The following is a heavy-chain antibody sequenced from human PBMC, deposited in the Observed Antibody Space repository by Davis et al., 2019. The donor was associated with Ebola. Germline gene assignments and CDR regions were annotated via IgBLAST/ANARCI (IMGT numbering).Heavy chain of an antibody. Sequence: MPSETLSLTCAVSGGSISSSNWWSWVRQPPGKGLEWIGEIYHSGSTNYNPSLKSRVTISVDKSKNQFSLKLSSVTAADTAVYYCARGSPYYYDRRGRFDYWGQGTLVTVSS. D-gene: IGHD3-22*01. V-gene: IGHV4-4*02. J-gene: IGHJ4*02. CDR3: ARGSPYYYDRRGRFDY. CDR1: GGSISSSNW. CDR2: IYHSGST.